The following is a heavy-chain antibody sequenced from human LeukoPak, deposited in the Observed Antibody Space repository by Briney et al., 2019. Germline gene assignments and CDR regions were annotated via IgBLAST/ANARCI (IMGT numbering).Heavy chain of an antibody. CDR2: IKEDGSEK. Sequence: PGGPLRLSCAASGFTVSSSYMSWVRQAPGKGLEWVANIKEDGSEKYYVDSVKGRFTISRDNAKNSLCLQMNSLRAEDTAIYYCVRSGGYWGQGTLVTVSS. V-gene: IGHV3-7*05. CDR1: GFTVSSSY. CDR3: VRSGGY. J-gene: IGHJ4*02. D-gene: IGHD1-26*01.